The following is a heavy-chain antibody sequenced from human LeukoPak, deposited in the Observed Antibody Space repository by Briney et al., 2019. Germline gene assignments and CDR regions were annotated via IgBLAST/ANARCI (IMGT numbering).Heavy chain of an antibody. CDR3: ARHLRIAAAELYFDY. J-gene: IGHJ4*02. D-gene: IGHD6-13*01. Sequence: NASETLSLTCTVSGGSISSYYWSWIRQPPGKGLEWIGYIYYSGSTNYNPSLKSRVTISVDTSKNQFSLKLSSVIAADTAVYYCARHLRIAAAELYFDYWGQGTLVTVSS. CDR1: GGSISSYY. V-gene: IGHV4-59*08. CDR2: IYYSGST.